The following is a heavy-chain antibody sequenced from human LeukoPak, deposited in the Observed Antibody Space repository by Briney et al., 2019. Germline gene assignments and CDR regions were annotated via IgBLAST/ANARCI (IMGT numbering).Heavy chain of an antibody. Sequence: GGSLRLPCAAAGFIFRNYWMGWVRQAPGKGLEWVANINEDGSEKYYVDSVKGRFTISRDNAKNSLYLQMNILRAEDTAVFYCLSGPGHWGQGTLVTVSS. J-gene: IGHJ4*02. CDR1: GFIFRNYW. V-gene: IGHV3-7*01. CDR2: INEDGSEK. CDR3: LSGPGH.